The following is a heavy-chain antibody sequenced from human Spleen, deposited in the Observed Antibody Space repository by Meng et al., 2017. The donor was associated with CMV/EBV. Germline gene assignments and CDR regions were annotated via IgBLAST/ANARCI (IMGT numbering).Heavy chain of an antibody. CDR1: GLTASISH. J-gene: IGHJ4*02. Sequence: GGSLRLSCVVSGLTASISHMNWVRQAPGKGLEWVSVICPDGTHYAGFVKGRFTISRDDSKNIVYLQMYSLGVEDTALYYCVVGHDSRKVAYWGQGTLVTVSS. D-gene: IGHD2-15*01. V-gene: IGHV3-53*01. CDR3: VVGHDSRKVAY. CDR2: ICPDGT.